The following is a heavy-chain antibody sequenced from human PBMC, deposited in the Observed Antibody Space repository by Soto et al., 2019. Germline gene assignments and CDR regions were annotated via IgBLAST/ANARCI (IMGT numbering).Heavy chain of an antibody. CDR1: GGSISSSSYY. D-gene: IGHD6-19*01. V-gene: IGHV4-39*01. Sequence: QLQLQESGPGLVKPSETLSLTCTVSGGSISSSSYYWGWIRQPPGKGLEWIGSIYYSGSTYYNPSLKSRVTISVDTSKNQFSLKLSSVTAADTAVYYCARAIAVAGGDYWGQGTLVTVSS. CDR2: IYYSGST. J-gene: IGHJ4*02. CDR3: ARAIAVAGGDY.